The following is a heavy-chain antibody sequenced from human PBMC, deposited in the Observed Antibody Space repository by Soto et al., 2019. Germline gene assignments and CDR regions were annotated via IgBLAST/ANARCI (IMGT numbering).Heavy chain of an antibody. J-gene: IGHJ3*02. D-gene: IGHD3-16*02. CDR1: GFAFSSYV. CDR2: IGTGGDT. CDR3: ARDQWEYYDYVWGSYRFYPLVVLGGAFGI. Sequence: PGGSLRLSCAASGFAFSSYVLHWVRRAPGKGPEWVSAIGTGGDTYYADSVMGRFTISRDNAKKSLYLQMNSLIAEDMAVYYCARDQWEYYDYVWGSYRFYPLVVLGGAFGIWGQGTMVTV. V-gene: IGHV3-13*01.